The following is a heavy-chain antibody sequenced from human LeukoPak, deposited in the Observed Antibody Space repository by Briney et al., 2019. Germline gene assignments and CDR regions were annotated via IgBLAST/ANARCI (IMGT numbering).Heavy chain of an antibody. CDR2: IYPGDSDT. CDR3: ARGSRPLGVLRFLEWLLPLDY. CDR1: GYSFTSYW. Sequence: GESLKISCKGSGYSFTSYWIGWVRQMPGKGLEWMGIIYPGDSDTRYSPSFQGQVTISADKSISTAYLQWSSLKASDTAMYYCARGSRPLGVLRFLEWLLPLDYWGQGTLVTVSS. V-gene: IGHV5-51*01. D-gene: IGHD3-3*01. J-gene: IGHJ4*02.